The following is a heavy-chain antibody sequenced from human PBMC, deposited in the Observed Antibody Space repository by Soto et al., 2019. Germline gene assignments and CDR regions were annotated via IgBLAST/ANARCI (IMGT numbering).Heavy chain of an antibody. Sequence: PGGPLRLSCAASGFTFSSYGMHWVRQAPGKGLEWVAVIWYDGSNKYYADSVKGRFTISRDNSKNTLYLQMNSLRAEDTAVYYCASYSSPDFDYWGQGTLVTVSS. CDR1: GFTFSSYG. J-gene: IGHJ4*02. D-gene: IGHD6-13*01. V-gene: IGHV3-33*01. CDR3: ASYSSPDFDY. CDR2: IWYDGSNK.